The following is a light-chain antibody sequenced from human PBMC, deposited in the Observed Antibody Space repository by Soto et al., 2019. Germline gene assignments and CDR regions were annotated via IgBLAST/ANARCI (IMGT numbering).Light chain of an antibody. J-gene: IGKJ1*01. CDR2: KAS. CDR1: QSISSW. V-gene: IGKV1-5*03. Sequence: DIQSTQSPSILSASVGYRVTITCRASQSISSWLAWYQQKPGKAPNLLIHKASHLESGVPSRFSGSGSGTEFTLTIGSLQPGDFATYYCQHYNTYPWTFGQGTKV. CDR3: QHYNTYPWT.